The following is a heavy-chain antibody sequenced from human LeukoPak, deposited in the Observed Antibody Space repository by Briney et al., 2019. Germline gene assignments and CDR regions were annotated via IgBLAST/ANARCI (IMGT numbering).Heavy chain of an antibody. J-gene: IGHJ5*02. D-gene: IGHD6-13*01. CDR3: ARRSSSWKNWFDP. CDR2: IYYSGRT. Sequence: SETLSLTCTVSGGSISSGGYYWSWIRQHPGKGLEWIGYIYYSGRTYYNPSLKSRVAISLETSKNQFSLKLSSVTAADTAVYYCARRSSSWKNWFDPWGQGTLVTVSS. CDR1: GGSISSGGYY. V-gene: IGHV4-31*03.